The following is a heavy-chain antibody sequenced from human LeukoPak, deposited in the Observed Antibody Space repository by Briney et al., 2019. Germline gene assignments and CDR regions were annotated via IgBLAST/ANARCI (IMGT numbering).Heavy chain of an antibody. CDR1: GFSVSNYY. CDR2: IRDSGET. J-gene: IGHJ5*02. CDR3: ARDRAVTQDWVEFDP. V-gene: IGHV3-66*03. D-gene: IGHD4-17*01. Sequence: GGSLRLSCAGSGFSVSNYYMSWVRQAPGKGLEWVSLIRDSGETFYADSVKGRFTISRDNSKNTIYLQMSRLRVEDTAVYFCARDRAVTQDWVEFDPWGQGTLVTVSS.